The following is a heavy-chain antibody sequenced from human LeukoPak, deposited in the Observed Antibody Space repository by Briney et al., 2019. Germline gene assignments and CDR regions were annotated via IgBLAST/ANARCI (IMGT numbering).Heavy chain of an antibody. J-gene: IGHJ1*01. D-gene: IGHD3-3*01. V-gene: IGHV4-39*01. CDR3: ASIRFLEWLLYFRH. CDR2: IYYSGST. Sequence: SETLSLTCTVSGGSISSSSYYWGWIRQPPGKGLEWIGSIYYSGSTYYNPSLKSRVTISVDTSKNQFSLKLSPVTAADTAVYYCASIRFLEWLLYFRHWGQGTLVTVSS. CDR1: GGSISSSSYY.